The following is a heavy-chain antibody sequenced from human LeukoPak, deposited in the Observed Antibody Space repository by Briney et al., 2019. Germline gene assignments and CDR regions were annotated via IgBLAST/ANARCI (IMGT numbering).Heavy chain of an antibody. D-gene: IGHD3-3*01. J-gene: IGHJ5*02. CDR3: VRARSWSGYYSGWFDP. Sequence: ASVKVSCKASGYTFTSYGISWVRQAPGQGLEWMGWISAYNGNTNYAQKLQGRVTMTTDTSTSTAYMELRSLRSDDTAVYYCVRARSWSGYYSGWFDPWGQGTLVTVSS. CDR2: ISAYNGNT. V-gene: IGHV1-18*01. CDR1: GYTFTSYG.